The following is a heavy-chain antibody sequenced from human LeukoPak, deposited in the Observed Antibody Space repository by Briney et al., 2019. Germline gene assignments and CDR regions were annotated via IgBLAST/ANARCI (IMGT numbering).Heavy chain of an antibody. D-gene: IGHD3-10*01. Sequence: SETLSLTCTVSGASISSSSYYWGWIRQPPGKGLEWIGSIFYSGSTYYNPSLKSRVTISVDTSKNQFSLKLSSVTAADTAVYYCARHVLYVLWFGTYFDYWGQGTLVTVSS. V-gene: IGHV4-39*01. CDR3: ARHVLYVLWFGTYFDY. CDR2: IFYSGST. J-gene: IGHJ4*02. CDR1: GASISSSSYY.